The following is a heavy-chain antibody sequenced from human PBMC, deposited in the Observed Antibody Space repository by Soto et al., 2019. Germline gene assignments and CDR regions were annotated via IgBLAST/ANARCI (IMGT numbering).Heavy chain of an antibody. J-gene: IGHJ4*02. CDR3: TTEERYFDWLLSVDY. CDR2: IKSKTDGGTT. D-gene: IGHD3-9*01. Sequence: LSLSFADCGFTFINDWMSWVRQAPGKGLEWVGRIKSKTDGGTTDYAAPVKGRFTISRDDSKNTLYLQMNRLKTEYTAVYYCTTEERYFDWLLSVDYWGRGTLVTVSS. CDR1: GFTFINDW. V-gene: IGHV3-15*01.